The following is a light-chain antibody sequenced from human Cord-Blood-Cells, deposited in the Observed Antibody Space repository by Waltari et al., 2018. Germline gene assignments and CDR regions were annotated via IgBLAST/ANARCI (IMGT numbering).Light chain of an antibody. V-gene: IGLV1-44*01. Sequence: QSVLTQPPSASGTPGQRVTISCSGSSSNIGSNTVNWYQQPPGTAPKLLIYSNNQRPSGVPDRFSGSKSGTSASLAISGLQSEDEADYYCAAWYDSLNGPVFGGGTKLTVL. CDR1: SSNIGSNT. CDR3: AAWYDSLNGPV. J-gene: IGLJ3*02. CDR2: SNN.